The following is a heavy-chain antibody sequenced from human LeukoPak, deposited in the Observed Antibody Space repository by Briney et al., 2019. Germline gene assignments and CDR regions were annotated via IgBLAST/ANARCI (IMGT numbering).Heavy chain of an antibody. J-gene: IGHJ5*02. D-gene: IGHD3-10*01. CDR1: GYTFTGYY. CDR2: INPNRGGT. V-gene: IGHV1-2*02. CDR3: ARGDYYGSPKLVAA. Sequence: ASVKVSCKASGYTFTGYYMHWVGQAPGQGLEGMGWINPNRGGTNYAQKVEDRVSMTRDTSISTAYIELNFLRSDDTAVFYCARGDYYGSPKLVAAWGQGTLVTVSS.